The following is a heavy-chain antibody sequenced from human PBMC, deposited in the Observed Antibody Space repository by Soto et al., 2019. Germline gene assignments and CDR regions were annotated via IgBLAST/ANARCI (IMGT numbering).Heavy chain of an antibody. CDR2: IYYSGTT. CDR1: GGSISSSNYY. D-gene: IGHD6-19*01. Sequence: PSETLSLTCTVSGGSISSSNYYWGWIRQPQVKGLEWIGNIYYSGTTFYNPSLKSRVTMSVDTSKNQVSLRLNSVTAADTAVYYCASIAVAGEIDYWGQGTVVTVSS. J-gene: IGHJ4*02. V-gene: IGHV4-39*01. CDR3: ASIAVAGEIDY.